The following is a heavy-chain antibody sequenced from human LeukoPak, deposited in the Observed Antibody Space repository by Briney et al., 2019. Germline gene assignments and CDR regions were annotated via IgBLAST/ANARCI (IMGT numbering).Heavy chain of an antibody. CDR1: GFTFSSYG. Sequence: PGGSLRLSCAASGFTFSSYGMNWVRQAPGKGLEWVSYISSSGSTIYYADSVKGRFTISRDNAKNSLYLQMNSLRAEDTAVYYCARDSAGDAFDIWGQGTMVTVSS. CDR2: ISSSGSTI. D-gene: IGHD2-15*01. J-gene: IGHJ3*02. V-gene: IGHV3-48*03. CDR3: ARDSAGDAFDI.